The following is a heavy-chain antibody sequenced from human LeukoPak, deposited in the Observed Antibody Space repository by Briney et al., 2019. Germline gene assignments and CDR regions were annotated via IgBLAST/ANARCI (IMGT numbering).Heavy chain of an antibody. Sequence: GGSLRLSCAASGFTFSSNWMSWVRQAPGKGLEWVANIKQDGSEKYYVDFVEGRFTISRDNAKNSLYLQMNSLRAEDTAVYYCARDLPGWDLAFDIWGQGTMVTVSS. CDR3: ARDLPGWDLAFDI. J-gene: IGHJ3*02. V-gene: IGHV3-7*01. D-gene: IGHD1-26*01. CDR1: GFTFSSNW. CDR2: IKQDGSEK.